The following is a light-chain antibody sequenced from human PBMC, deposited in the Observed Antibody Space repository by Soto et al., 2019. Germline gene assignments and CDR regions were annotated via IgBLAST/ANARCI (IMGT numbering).Light chain of an antibody. CDR3: QTWGTGNVV. CDR2: LNSDGSH. CDR1: SGHSSYA. V-gene: IGLV4-69*01. J-gene: IGLJ2*01. Sequence: QSVLTQSPSASASLGASVKLTCTLSSGHSSYAIAWHQQQPEKGPRYLMKLNSDGSHTQGDGIPDRFSGSSSGAERYLTIASLQAEDEADYYCQTWGTGNVVFGGGTKLTVL.